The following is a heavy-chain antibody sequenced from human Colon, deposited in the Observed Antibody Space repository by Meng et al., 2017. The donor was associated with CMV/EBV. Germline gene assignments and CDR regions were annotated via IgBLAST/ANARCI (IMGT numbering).Heavy chain of an antibody. CDR3: ARWPHPDYYYYYGMDV. D-gene: IGHD5-12*01. J-gene: IGHJ6*02. CDR1: GDSVSSNSAA. CDR2: TYYRSKWYN. V-gene: IGHV6-1*01. Sequence: SQTLSLTCAISGDSVSSNSAAWNWIRQSPSRGLEWLGRTYYRSKWYNDYAVSVKSRLTINPDTSKNQFSLQLNSVTPEDTAVYYCARWPHPDYYYYYGMDVWGQGTTVTSP.